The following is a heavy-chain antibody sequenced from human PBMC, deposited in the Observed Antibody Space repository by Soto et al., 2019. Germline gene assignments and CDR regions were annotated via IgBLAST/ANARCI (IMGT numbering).Heavy chain of an antibody. CDR2: MNTKTGGT. CDR1: GYSFTDYY. J-gene: IGHJ5*02. CDR3: ARVGPTGWFDP. V-gene: IGHV1-2*02. Sequence: QVHLVQSGAEVKKPGASVKVSCKASGYSFTDYYMHWVRQAPGQGLEWMGWMNTKTGGTNYAQRVQGRVTMTGDTSINTAYMELSRLRSADTAVYYCARVGPTGWFDPWGQGTVVTVSS.